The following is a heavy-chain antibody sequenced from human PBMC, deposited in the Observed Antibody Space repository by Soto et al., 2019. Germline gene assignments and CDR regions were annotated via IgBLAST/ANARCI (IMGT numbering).Heavy chain of an antibody. Sequence: GGSLRLSCAASGFTFSNAWMSWVRQAPGKGLEWVGRIKSKTDGGTTDYAAPVKGRFTISRDDSKNTLYLQMNSLKTEDTAVYYCTTAFLRYFDWFPPPSDHWGQGTLVTVSS. CDR3: TTAFLRYFDWFPPPSDH. CDR2: IKSKTDGGTT. J-gene: IGHJ4*02. CDR1: GFTFSNAW. V-gene: IGHV3-15*01. D-gene: IGHD3-9*01.